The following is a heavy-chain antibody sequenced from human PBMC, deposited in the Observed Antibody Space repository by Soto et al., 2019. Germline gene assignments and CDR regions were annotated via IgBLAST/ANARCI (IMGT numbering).Heavy chain of an antibody. CDR3: ARGELTMIVVVTEPNYYYYGMDV. V-gene: IGHV3-30-3*01. Sequence: GGSLRLSCAASGFTFSSYAMHWVRQAPGKGLEWVAVISYDGSNKYYADSVKGRFTISRDNSKNTLYLQMNSLRAEDTAVYYCARGELTMIVVVTEPNYYYYGMDVWGQGTTVTVSS. D-gene: IGHD3-22*01. CDR2: ISYDGSNK. J-gene: IGHJ6*02. CDR1: GFTFSSYA.